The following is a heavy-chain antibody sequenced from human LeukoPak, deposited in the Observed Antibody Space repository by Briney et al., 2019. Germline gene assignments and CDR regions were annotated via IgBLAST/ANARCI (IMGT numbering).Heavy chain of an antibody. Sequence: PSETLSLTCTVSGGSISSSTYYWGWSRQPPGKGLEWIGSIYYSGSTYYNPSLKSRVTISVDTSNNQFSLKLSSVTAADTAVYYCARRPGGAAVAVPYFDYWGRGTLVTVSS. D-gene: IGHD6-19*01. CDR2: IYYSGST. V-gene: IGHV4-39*01. CDR3: ARRPGGAAVAVPYFDY. J-gene: IGHJ4*02. CDR1: GGSISSSTYY.